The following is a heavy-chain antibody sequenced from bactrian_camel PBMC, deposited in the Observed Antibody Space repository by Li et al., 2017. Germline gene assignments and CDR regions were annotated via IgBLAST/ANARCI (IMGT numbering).Heavy chain of an antibody. J-gene: IGHJ4*01. Sequence: QLVVSGGGSVQAGGSLTFSCVHSGDTHSVKRIGWFRQAPGKEREGVATIYTDGGSTYYGDSVKGRFTSSLDTAKNTMYLQMDSLKPEDTGMYYCAATAGRWYCTRQLLQNEAAYWGQGTQVTVS. CDR2: IYTDGGST. CDR1: GDTHSVKR. V-gene: IGHV3S54*01. CDR3: AATAGRWYCTRQLLQNEAAY. D-gene: IGHD2*01.